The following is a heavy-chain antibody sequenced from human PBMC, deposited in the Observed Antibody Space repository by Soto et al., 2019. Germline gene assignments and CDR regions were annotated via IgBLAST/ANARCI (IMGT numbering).Heavy chain of an antibody. CDR1: GGTFSSYA. V-gene: IGHV1-69*06. CDR3: ARGFDYSNYQGWFDP. Sequence: QVQLVQSGAEVKKPGSSVKVSCKASGGTFSSYAISWVRQAPGQGLEWMGGIIPIFGTANYAQKFQGRVTITADKSTSTAYIELSSLISEDTAVYYCARGFDYSNYQGWFDPWGQGTLVTVSS. CDR2: IIPIFGTA. D-gene: IGHD4-4*01. J-gene: IGHJ5*02.